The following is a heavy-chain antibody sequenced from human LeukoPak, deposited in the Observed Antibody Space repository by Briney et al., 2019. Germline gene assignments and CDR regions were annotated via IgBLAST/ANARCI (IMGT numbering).Heavy chain of an antibody. CDR1: GYTFTGYY. CDR2: INPNNGDT. V-gene: IGHV1-2*02. CDR3: ASWDNVVVPAAKYGWPDP. D-gene: IGHD2-2*01. Sequence: ASVKVSCKASGYTFTGYYMHWVRQAPGHGLEWMGWINPNNGDTKYAQKFQGRVTMTRDTSIRTAYLELSSLRSDDTAVYYCASWDNVVVPAAKYGWPDPWGQGTLVTVSS. J-gene: IGHJ5*02.